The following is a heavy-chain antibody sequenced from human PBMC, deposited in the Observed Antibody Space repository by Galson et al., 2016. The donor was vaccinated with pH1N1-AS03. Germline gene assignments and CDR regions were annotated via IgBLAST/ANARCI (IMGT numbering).Heavy chain of an antibody. CDR3: ARGGGSSLDY. CDR1: GYTFSDYY. CDR2: INPSSGGT. Sequence: CKASGYTFSDYYMHWVRQAPGQELEWMGWINPSSGGTKYTQKYQGRVTMTRDTSISTAYMELSRLTSDDTAVYFCARGGGSSLDYWGQGTLVPVSS. D-gene: IGHD1-26*01. J-gene: IGHJ4*02. V-gene: IGHV1-2*02.